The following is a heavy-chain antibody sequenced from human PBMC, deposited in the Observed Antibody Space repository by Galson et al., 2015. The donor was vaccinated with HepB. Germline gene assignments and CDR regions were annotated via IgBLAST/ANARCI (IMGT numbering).Heavy chain of an antibody. J-gene: IGHJ4*02. CDR3: GRGLDSHGYVIDY. CDR1: GFTFSSYN. CDR2: IRSSSSAT. V-gene: IGHV3-48*02. D-gene: IGHD5-18*01. Sequence: SLRLSCAASGFTFSSYNMNWVRQVPGKGLEWLSYIRSSSSATHYADSVRGRFTISRDNAENSLYLQRNSLRDEDTSVYSGGRGLDSHGYVIDYWGQGTLVTVSP.